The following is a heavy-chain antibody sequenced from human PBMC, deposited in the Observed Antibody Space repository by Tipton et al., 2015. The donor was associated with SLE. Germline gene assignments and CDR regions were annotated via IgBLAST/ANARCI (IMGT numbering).Heavy chain of an antibody. J-gene: IGHJ3*02. V-gene: IGHV3-30*04. CDR2: ISYDGSNK. D-gene: IGHD5-24*01. CDR1: GFTFSSYA. CDR3: AKLPGEMAQTGDAFDI. Sequence: SLRLSCAASGFTFSSYAMHWVRQAPGKGLEWVAVISYDGSNKYYADSVKGRFTISRDNSKNTLYLQMNSLRAEDTAVYYCAKLPGEMAQTGDAFDIWGQGTMVTVSS.